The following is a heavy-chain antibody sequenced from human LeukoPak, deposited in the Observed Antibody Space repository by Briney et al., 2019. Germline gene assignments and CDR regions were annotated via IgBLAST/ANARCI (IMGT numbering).Heavy chain of an antibody. CDR3: ARGSPDYDYVWGGFDY. V-gene: IGHV1-18*01. J-gene: IGHJ4*02. CDR2: ISAYNGNT. CDR1: GYTFTSYG. D-gene: IGHD3-16*01. Sequence: GASVKVSCKASGYTFTSYGISWVRQAPGQGLEWMGWISAYNGNTNYAQKLQGRVTMTTDTSTSTAYMELRSLRSEDTAVYYCARGSPDYDYVWGGFDYWGQGTLVTVSS.